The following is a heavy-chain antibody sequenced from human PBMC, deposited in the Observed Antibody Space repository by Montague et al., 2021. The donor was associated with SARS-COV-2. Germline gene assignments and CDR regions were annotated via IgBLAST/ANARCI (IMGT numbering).Heavy chain of an antibody. CDR3: ARDRRSWFPPYYYGMDV. CDR1: GDSISNSNW. CDR2: IYHSGST. D-gene: IGHD6-13*01. Sequence: SETLSLTCAVSGDSISNSNWWSWVRQPPGKGLEWIGGIYHSGSTXYNPSLKSRVTISVDKSKNQFSLKLSSVTAADTAVYYCARDRRSWFPPYYYGMDVWGQGTTVTVSS. J-gene: IGHJ6*02. V-gene: IGHV4-4*02.